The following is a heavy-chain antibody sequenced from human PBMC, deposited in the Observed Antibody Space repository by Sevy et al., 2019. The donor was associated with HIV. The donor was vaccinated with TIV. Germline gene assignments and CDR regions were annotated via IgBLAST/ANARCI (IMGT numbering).Heavy chain of an antibody. D-gene: IGHD5-12*01. CDR3: AREGSPYDTYYYYYGMDV. J-gene: IGHJ6*02. CDR1: GFTFNSYW. CDR2: IKQDESEK. V-gene: IGHV3-7*01. Sequence: GGSPRLSCAASGFTFNSYWMSWVRQAPGKGLEWVANIKQDESEKYYVDSVKGRFTISRDNSQNSLFLQMNTLRAEDTAVYYCAREGSPYDTYYYYYGMDVWGQGTTVTVSS.